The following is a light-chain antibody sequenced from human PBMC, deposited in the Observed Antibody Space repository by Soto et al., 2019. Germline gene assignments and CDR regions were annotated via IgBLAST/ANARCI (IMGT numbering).Light chain of an antibody. CDR3: QQYNNWPPIT. Sequence: EIVLTQSPGTLSLSPGERATLSFRASQSVSSYYLAWYQQKPGQAPRLLIYAASSRATGIPDRFSGSGSGTEFTLTISSLQSEDFAVYYCQQYNNWPPITFGQGTQLEIK. J-gene: IGKJ5*01. CDR1: QSVSSYY. CDR2: AAS. V-gene: IGKV3-20*01.